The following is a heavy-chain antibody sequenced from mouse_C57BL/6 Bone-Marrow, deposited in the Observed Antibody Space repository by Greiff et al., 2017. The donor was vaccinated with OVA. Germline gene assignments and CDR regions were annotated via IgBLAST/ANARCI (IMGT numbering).Heavy chain of an antibody. CDR3: ARRGVSSSAWFAY. Sequence: EVQGVEPGGGLVQPGGSLKLSCAASGFTFSDYYMYWVRQTPEKRLEWVAYISNGGGSTYYPDTVKGRFTISRDNAKNTLYLQMSRRKSEDTSMYYCARRGVSSSAWFAYWGQGTLVTVSA. D-gene: IGHD1-1*01. V-gene: IGHV5-12*01. J-gene: IGHJ3*01. CDR1: GFTFSDYY. CDR2: ISNGGGST.